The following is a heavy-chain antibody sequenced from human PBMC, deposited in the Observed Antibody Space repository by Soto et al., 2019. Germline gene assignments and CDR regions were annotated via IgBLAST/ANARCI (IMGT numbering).Heavy chain of an antibody. J-gene: IGHJ4*02. V-gene: IGHV3-74*01. CDR2: INSDGSST. CDR1: GFTVSSYL. D-gene: IGHD4-17*01. Sequence: EVQLVASGGGLVQPGGSLRLSCAASGFTVSSYLMHWVRQAPGKGLVWVSRINSDGSSTSFAGSVKGRFTISRDNAKNTLYLQMNSLRAEDTAVHYCARVNYGDYGGVYDYWGQGTLVTVSS. CDR3: ARVNYGDYGGVYDY.